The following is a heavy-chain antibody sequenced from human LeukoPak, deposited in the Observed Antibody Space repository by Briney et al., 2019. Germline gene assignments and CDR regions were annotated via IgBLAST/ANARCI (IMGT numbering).Heavy chain of an antibody. CDR3: ARDLSSSSTAYFHH. CDR2: ISSSSRYI. D-gene: IGHD6-6*01. V-gene: IGHV3-21*01. J-gene: IGHJ1*01. Sequence: TGGSLRLSCAASGFTFSSYSMNWVRQAPGKGLEWVSSISSSSRYIYYADSVKGRFTISRDNGKNSLYLQMNSLRAEDTAVYYCARDLSSSSTAYFHHWGQGTLVTVSS. CDR1: GFTFSSYS.